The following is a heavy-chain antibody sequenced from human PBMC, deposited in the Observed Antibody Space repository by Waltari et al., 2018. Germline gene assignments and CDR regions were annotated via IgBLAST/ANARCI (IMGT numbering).Heavy chain of an antibody. J-gene: IGHJ4*02. V-gene: IGHV3-48*01. Sequence: EVQLVESGGGLVQPGGSLRLSCAASGFTFSSYSMNWVRQAPGKGLEWVSYISSSSSTIYYADSVKGGFTFSRDNAKNSLYLQMNSLRAEDTAVYYCAREDVDIVATITSGLDYWGQGTLVTVSS. CDR1: GFTFSSYS. CDR3: AREDVDIVATITSGLDY. CDR2: ISSSSSTI. D-gene: IGHD5-12*01.